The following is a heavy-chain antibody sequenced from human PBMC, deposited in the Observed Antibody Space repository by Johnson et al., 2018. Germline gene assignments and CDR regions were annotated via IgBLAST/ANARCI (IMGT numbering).Heavy chain of an antibody. CDR1: GITFSSYW. J-gene: IGHJ3*02. CDR2: IKSDGLTT. Sequence: VQLQESGGGLVQPGGSLRLSCAASGITFSSYWMHWVRQLPGTGPVWVARIKSDGLTTAYADSVTGRFTIPRDNAKGMLFLQMTSLRAEDTAVYYCVREGLDCSSTTCYRATFDIWGQGTVVTVSS. D-gene: IGHD2-2*02. V-gene: IGHV3-74*01. CDR3: VREGLDCSSTTCYRATFDI.